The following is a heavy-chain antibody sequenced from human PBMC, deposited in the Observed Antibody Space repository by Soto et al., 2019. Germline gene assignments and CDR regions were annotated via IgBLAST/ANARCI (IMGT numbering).Heavy chain of an antibody. J-gene: IGHJ6*02. CDR2: ISYDGSNK. CDR1: GFTFSSYG. V-gene: IGHV3-30*18. D-gene: IGHD1-26*01. Sequence: QVPLVESGGGVVQPGRSLRLSCAASGFTFSSYGMHWVRQAPGKGLEWVAVISYDGSNKYYADSVKGRFTIYRDNSKKTLYLQMNGLRAEDTAVYYCAKDVVVGAAPGLGDYYYYYGMDVWGQGTTVTVSS. CDR3: AKDVVVGAAPGLGDYYYYYGMDV.